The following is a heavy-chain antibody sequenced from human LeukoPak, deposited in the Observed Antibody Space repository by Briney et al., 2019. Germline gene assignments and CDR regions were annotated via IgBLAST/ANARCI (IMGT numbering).Heavy chain of an antibody. CDR1: GFAFSVSW. CDR3: AKDYFGSLEY. V-gene: IGHV3-74*03. D-gene: IGHD2/OR15-2a*01. J-gene: IGHJ4*02. CDR2: IKSDGSGT. Sequence: SGGSLRLSCAASGFAFSVSWMHWVRQAPGKGLVWVSVIKSDGSGTAYAGSVKGRFTISRDNAKNTVYLQMNSLGDEDTAVYYCAKDYFGSLEYWGQGTLVTVSS.